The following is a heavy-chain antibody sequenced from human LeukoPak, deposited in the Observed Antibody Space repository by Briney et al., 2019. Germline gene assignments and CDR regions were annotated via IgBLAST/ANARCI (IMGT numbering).Heavy chain of an antibody. CDR3: ARDSGNCSGGSCPASPDY. D-gene: IGHD2-15*01. CDR2: IYYSGST. CDR1: GGSISSYY. V-gene: IGHV4-59*12. Sequence: SETLSLSCTVSGGSISSYYWSWIRQPPGKGLEWIGYIYYSGSTNYNPSLKSRVTISVDTSKNQFSLKLSSVTAADTAVYYCARDSGNCSGGSCPASPDYWGQGTLVTVSS. J-gene: IGHJ4*02.